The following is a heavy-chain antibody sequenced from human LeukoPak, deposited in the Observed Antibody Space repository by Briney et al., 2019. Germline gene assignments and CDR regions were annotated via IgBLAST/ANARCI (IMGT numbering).Heavy chain of an antibody. CDR2: VNHSGYT. D-gene: IGHD4-17*01. CDR3: ARQLYGSDY. J-gene: IGHJ4*02. V-gene: IGHV4-34*01. Sequence: PSETLSLTRVLSRGSFSTYYWSWMRQSPQTGLEGIGEVNHSGYTNHNPSLQSRVTISLDTSKHQFSLKLSSVTAADTAVYYCARQLYGSDYWGQGTLVTVPS. CDR1: RGSFSTYY.